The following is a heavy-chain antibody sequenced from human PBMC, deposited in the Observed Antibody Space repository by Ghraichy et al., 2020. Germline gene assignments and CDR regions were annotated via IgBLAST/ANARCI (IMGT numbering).Heavy chain of an antibody. D-gene: IGHD4-17*01. Sequence: GGSLRLSCAASGFIFSTYTMHWVRQAPGKGLEWVAVISYDGTNDYYADSVQGRFTISRDNSKNTLYLQMNSLRAEDTAVYYCARDLYARSTPTVTTGGSDYWGQGTLVTVSS. CDR2: ISYDGTND. J-gene: IGHJ4*02. CDR3: ARDLYARSTPTVTTGGSDY. CDR1: GFIFSTYT. V-gene: IGHV3-30-3*01.